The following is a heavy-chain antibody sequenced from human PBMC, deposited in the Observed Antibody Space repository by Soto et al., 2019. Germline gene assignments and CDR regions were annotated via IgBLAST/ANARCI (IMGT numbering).Heavy chain of an antibody. Sequence: QVQLVESGGGVVQPGRSLRLSCAASVFKLSSYAMHWVRQAPGKGLEWVGVISHDGSTNSYTDSVKGRFTISRDISQNTRYLQMNSLKVEDTALYYCARAHSGGSYNGAFDIWGQGTVVTVSS. V-gene: IGHV3-30-3*01. CDR1: VFKLSSYA. CDR2: ISHDGSTN. J-gene: IGHJ3*02. CDR3: ARAHSGGSYNGAFDI. D-gene: IGHD2-15*01.